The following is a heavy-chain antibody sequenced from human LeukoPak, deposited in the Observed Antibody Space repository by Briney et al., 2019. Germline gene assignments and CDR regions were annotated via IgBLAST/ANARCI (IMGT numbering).Heavy chain of an antibody. CDR3: ARFYGSGAASDH. CDR2: MYHSGST. D-gene: IGHD3-10*01. Sequence: SETLSLTCTVSGGSISSYYWSWVRQPPGKGLEWIGYMYHSGSTNYNPSLESRVTISIDTSKNQFSLKLTSVTAADTAVYYCARFYGSGAASDHWGQGTLVTVSS. CDR1: GGSISSYY. J-gene: IGHJ4*02. V-gene: IGHV4-59*01.